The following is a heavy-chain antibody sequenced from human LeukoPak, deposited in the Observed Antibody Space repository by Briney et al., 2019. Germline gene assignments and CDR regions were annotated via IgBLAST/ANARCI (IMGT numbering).Heavy chain of an antibody. V-gene: IGHV4-4*02. J-gene: IGHJ4*02. CDR2: VNLQGST. CDR3: AREGGPYRPLDY. CDR1: GGSTSNTNW. Sequence: KSSGTLSLTCGVSGGSTSNTNWWTWVRQPPGKGLEWIGEVNLQGSTNYNPSLKGRVAISVDKSENHISLKLTSVTAADTAVYYCAREGGPYRPLDYSGQGTLVTVAS.